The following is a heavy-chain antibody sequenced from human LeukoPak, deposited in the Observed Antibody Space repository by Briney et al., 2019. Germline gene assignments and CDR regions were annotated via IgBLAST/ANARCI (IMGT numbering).Heavy chain of an antibody. J-gene: IGHJ4*02. CDR1: GYTFTNYY. D-gene: IGHD3-10*01. Sequence: ASVNVSCKASGYTFTNYYIHWVRQAPGQGLEWMGMINPSGGSTSYAQKFQGRVTMTRDTSTSTVYMELSSLRSEDTAVYYCCVRGADFDYWGQGALVTVSS. V-gene: IGHV1-46*01. CDR2: INPSGGST. CDR3: CVRGADFDY.